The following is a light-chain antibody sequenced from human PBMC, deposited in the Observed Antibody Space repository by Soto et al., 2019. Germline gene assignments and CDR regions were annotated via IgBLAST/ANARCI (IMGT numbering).Light chain of an antibody. V-gene: IGKV3-20*01. CDR3: HQFGYSPRT. CDR1: QTVNSDY. J-gene: IGKJ1*01. CDR2: ATS. Sequence: EIVLTQSPFTLYLSPGETATLYCSASQTVNSDYLAWFQQRPGQAPRLLIFATSRRATDIPDRFSGSGSGTDFTLAIRRLEPEDFAVYYCHQFGYSPRTFGQGTKVDI.